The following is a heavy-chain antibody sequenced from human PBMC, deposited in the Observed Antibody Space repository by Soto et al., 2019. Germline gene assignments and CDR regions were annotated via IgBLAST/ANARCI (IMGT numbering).Heavy chain of an antibody. V-gene: IGHV4-39*01. Sequence: QLQLQESGPGLVKPSETLSLTCTVSGGSINSSSYWGWIRQPPGKGLEWIGSIYSTGNTYYNPSLKSRVSISADTSKNQFSLKLTSVTAADTAVYYCRRSSRYSTDVWGQGTTVTVSS. CDR3: RRSSRYSTDV. CDR1: GGSINSSSY. D-gene: IGHD6-13*01. J-gene: IGHJ6*02. CDR2: IYSTGNT.